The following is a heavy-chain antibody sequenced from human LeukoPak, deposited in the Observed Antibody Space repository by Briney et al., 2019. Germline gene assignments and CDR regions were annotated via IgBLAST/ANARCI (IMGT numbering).Heavy chain of an antibody. V-gene: IGHV4-59*11. CDR1: GDSIGTHY. CDR3: ARAYSPPGRYYGSGNPYYFDY. J-gene: IGHJ4*02. CDR2: IYYSGYN. Sequence: SETLSLTCTVSGDSIGTHYWSWIRQPPGKGLGWLGYIYYSGYNNYNPSLKSRVTISVDTSKSQFSLKLSSVTAADTAVYHCARAYSPPGRYYGSGNPYYFDYWGQGTLVTVSS. D-gene: IGHD3-10*01.